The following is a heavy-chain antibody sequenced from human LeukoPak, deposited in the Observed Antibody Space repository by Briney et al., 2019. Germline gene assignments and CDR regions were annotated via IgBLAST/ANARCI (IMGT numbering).Heavy chain of an antibody. CDR3: AREASSGWYRTFDY. Sequence: PSETLSLTCTVSGGSISSYYWSWIRQPPGKGLEWIGYIYYSGSTNCNPSLKSRVTISVDTSKNQFSLKLSSVTAADTAVYYCAREASSGWYRTFDYWGQGTLVTVSS. CDR1: GGSISSYY. D-gene: IGHD6-19*01. CDR2: IYYSGST. J-gene: IGHJ4*02. V-gene: IGHV4-59*01.